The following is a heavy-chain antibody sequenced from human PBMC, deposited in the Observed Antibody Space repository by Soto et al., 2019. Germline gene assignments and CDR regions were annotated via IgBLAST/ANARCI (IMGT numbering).Heavy chain of an antibody. D-gene: IGHD6-19*01. Sequence: EVLLLESGGGLVQPGGSLRLSCAASAFTFNIYAMSWVRQAPGKGLEWVSTVSDSGGSTYYADSVQGRFTISRDNSKNTLYLQMNSLRGDDTAVYYCAKEGPNSSGRRYMDVWGKGTTVTVSS. CDR2: VSDSGGST. V-gene: IGHV3-23*01. J-gene: IGHJ6*03. CDR1: AFTFNIYA. CDR3: AKEGPNSSGRRYMDV.